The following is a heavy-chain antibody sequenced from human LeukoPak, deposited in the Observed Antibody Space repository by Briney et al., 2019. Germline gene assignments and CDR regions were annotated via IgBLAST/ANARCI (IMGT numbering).Heavy chain of an antibody. D-gene: IGHD6-13*01. V-gene: IGHV1-18*01. Sequence: ASVKVSCKASGYTFTSYGISWVRQAPGQELEWMGWISAYNGNTNYAQKLQGRVTMTTDTSTSTAYMELRSLRSDDTAVYYCARDRRAQPASIAAAGTGWFDPWGQGTLVTVSS. CDR2: ISAYNGNT. J-gene: IGHJ5*02. CDR3: ARDRRAQPASIAAAGTGWFDP. CDR1: GYTFTSYG.